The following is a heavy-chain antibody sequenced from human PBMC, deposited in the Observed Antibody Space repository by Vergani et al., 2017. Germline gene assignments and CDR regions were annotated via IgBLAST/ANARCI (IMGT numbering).Heavy chain of an antibody. Sequence: QVQLQESGPGLVKPSETLSLTCTVSGGSISSYYWSWIRQPPGKGLEWIGYIYYSGSTNYNPSLKSRVTISVDTSKNHFSLKRSSVTAADTAVYYCARSDSSGYYYVAYWGQGTLVTVSS. CDR1: GGSISSYY. J-gene: IGHJ4*02. D-gene: IGHD3-22*01. CDR2: IYYSGST. V-gene: IGHV4-59*01. CDR3: ARSDSSGYYYVAY.